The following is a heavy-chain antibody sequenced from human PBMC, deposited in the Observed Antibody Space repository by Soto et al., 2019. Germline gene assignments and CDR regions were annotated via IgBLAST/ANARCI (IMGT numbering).Heavy chain of an antibody. Sequence: EVQLVESGGGLVQPGGSLRLSCAASGFTVSSNYMSWVPQAPGKGLEWVSVIYSGGTTYYAESVKGRFTISRDNSKNTLYLQMNSLRAEDTAVYYCARNGDSSDYRGWFDPWGQGTLVTVSS. CDR1: GFTVSSNY. D-gene: IGHD3-22*01. J-gene: IGHJ5*02. CDR2: IYSGGTT. V-gene: IGHV3-66*01. CDR3: ARNGDSSDYRGWFDP.